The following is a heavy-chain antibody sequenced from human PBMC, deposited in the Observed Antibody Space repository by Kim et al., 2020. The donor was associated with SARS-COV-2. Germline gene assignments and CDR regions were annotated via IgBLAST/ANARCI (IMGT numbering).Heavy chain of an antibody. CDR2: ISGSGGST. Sequence: GGSLRLSCAASGFTFSSYAMSWVRQAPGKGLEWVSAISGSGGSTYYADSVKGRFTISRDNSKNTLYLQMNSLRAEDTAVYYCAKDQGGYYDSSGYNDYWGQGTLVTVSS. J-gene: IGHJ4*02. V-gene: IGHV3-23*01. CDR1: GFTFSSYA. D-gene: IGHD3-22*01. CDR3: AKDQGGYYDSSGYNDY.